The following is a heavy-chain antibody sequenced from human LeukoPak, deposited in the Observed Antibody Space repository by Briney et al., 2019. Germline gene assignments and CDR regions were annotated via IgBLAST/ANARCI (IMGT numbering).Heavy chain of an antibody. D-gene: IGHD5-18*01. Sequence: ASVTVSCKASGYTFTSYGISWVRQAPGQGLEWMGWISAYNGNTNYAQKLQGRVTTTTDTSTSTAYMELRSLRSDDTAVYYCARGGRIQLWLLTDYWGQGTLVTVSS. J-gene: IGHJ4*02. V-gene: IGHV1-18*01. CDR3: ARGGRIQLWLLTDY. CDR1: GYTFTSYG. CDR2: ISAYNGNT.